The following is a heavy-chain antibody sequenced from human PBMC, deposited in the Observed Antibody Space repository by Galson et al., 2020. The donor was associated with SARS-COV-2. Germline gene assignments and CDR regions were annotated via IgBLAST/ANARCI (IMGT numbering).Heavy chain of an antibody. CDR1: GFTFSSYW. D-gene: IGHD1-26*01. V-gene: IGHV3-7*01. Sequence: GGSLRLSCAASGFTFSSYWMSWVRQAPGKGLEWVANIKQDGSEKNYVDSVTGRFTISRDNAKNSLYLQMNSLRAEDTAVYYCARSYSGTYRVGDYWGQGTLVT. CDR3: ARSYSGTYRVGDY. CDR2: IKQDGSEK. J-gene: IGHJ4*02.